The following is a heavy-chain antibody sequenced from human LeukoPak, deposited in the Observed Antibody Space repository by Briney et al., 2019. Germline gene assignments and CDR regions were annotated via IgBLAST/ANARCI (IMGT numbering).Heavy chain of an antibody. CDR3: ARVPSPTTGSYYYYMDV. CDR1: GGTFSSYA. CDR2: IIPIFGTA. V-gene: IGHV1-69*05. D-gene: IGHD4-11*01. J-gene: IGHJ6*03. Sequence: GSSVKVSCKASGGTFSSYAISWVRQAPGQGLEWMGGIIPIFGTANYAQKFQGRVTITTDESTSTVYMELSSLRSEDTAVYYCARVPSPTTGSYYYYMDVWGKGTTVTVSS.